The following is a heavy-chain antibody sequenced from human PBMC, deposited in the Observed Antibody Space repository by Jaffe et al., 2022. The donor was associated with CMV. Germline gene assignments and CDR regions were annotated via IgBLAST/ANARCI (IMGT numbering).Heavy chain of an antibody. J-gene: IGHJ4*02. V-gene: IGHV3-23*01. Sequence: EVQLLESGGGLVQPGGSLRLSCVASGFTFSNYAMSWVRQAPGKGLEWVSSLSGSGDTTYGADSVKGRFTISRDNSKNTVYLQMNSLRVEDTAVYYCAKDPRRSLDWLPFFDYWAQGTLVTVSS. CDR2: LSGSGDTT. CDR3: AKDPRRSLDWLPFFDY. D-gene: IGHD3-3*01. CDR1: GFTFSNYA.